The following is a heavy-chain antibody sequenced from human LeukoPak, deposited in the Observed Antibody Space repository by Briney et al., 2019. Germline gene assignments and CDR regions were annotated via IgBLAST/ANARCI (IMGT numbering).Heavy chain of an antibody. CDR3: AKSYDSSGYYYVVSDYFDY. J-gene: IGHJ4*02. V-gene: IGHV3-23*01. CDR1: GFTFSSYG. D-gene: IGHD3-22*01. CDR2: ISGSGGST. Sequence: PGGSLRLSCAASGFTFSSYGMHWVRQAPGKGLEWVSAISGSGGSTYYADSVKGRFTISRDNSKNTLYLQMNSLRAEDTAVYYCAKSYDSSGYYYVVSDYFDYWGQGTLVTVSS.